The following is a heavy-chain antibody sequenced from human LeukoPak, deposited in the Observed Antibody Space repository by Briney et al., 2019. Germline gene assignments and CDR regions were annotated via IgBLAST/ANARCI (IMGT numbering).Heavy chain of an antibody. V-gene: IGHV3-23*01. CDR2: ISGSGGST. CDR3: AKVQRDFVVVVAATRDYYYYGMDV. D-gene: IGHD2-15*01. CDR1: GFTFSSYA. Sequence: GGSLRLSCAASGFTFSSYAMSWVRQAPGKGLEWVSAISGSGGSTYYADSVKGRFTISRDNSKNTLYLQMNSLRAEDTAVYYCAKVQRDFVVVVAATRDYYYYGMDVWGQGTTVTASS. J-gene: IGHJ6*02.